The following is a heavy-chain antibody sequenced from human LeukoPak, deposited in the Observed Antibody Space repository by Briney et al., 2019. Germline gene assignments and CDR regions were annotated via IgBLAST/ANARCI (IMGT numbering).Heavy chain of an antibody. J-gene: IGHJ5*02. CDR1: GGSISSSSYY. Sequence: SETLSLTCTVSGGSISSSSYYWGWIRQPPGKGLEWIGSISYSGSTYYTPSLKSRVTISVDTSKNQFSLKLSSVTAADTAVYYCARHAPLGYSSVWYPPPNWFDPWGQGTLVTVSS. CDR2: ISYSGST. D-gene: IGHD6-19*01. CDR3: ARHAPLGYSSVWYPPPNWFDP. V-gene: IGHV4-39*01.